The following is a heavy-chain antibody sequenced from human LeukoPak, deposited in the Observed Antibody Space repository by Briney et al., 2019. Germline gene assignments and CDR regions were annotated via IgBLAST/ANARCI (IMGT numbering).Heavy chain of an antibody. CDR1: GGSIRSSSYY. J-gene: IGHJ6*02. CDR3: ARQPPYYYGLDV. V-gene: IGHV4-39*01. Sequence: PSETLSLTCTVSGGSIRSSSYYWGWIRQPPGKGLEWIGNIYYSGSTYYNPSLKSRLTISVDTSKNQFSPKLSSVTAADTAVYYCARQPPYYYGLDVWGQGTTVTVSS. CDR2: IYYSGST.